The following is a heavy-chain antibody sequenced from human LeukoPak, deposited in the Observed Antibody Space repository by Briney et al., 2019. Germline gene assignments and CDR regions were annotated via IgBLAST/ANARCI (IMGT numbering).Heavy chain of an antibody. CDR3: TTVVSKVTTHY. CDR1: GFTFSNAW. D-gene: IGHD4-17*01. V-gene: IGHV3-15*01. Sequence: GGSLRLSCAASGFTFSNAWMSWVRQAPGKGLEWVGRIKSKTDGGTTDYAEPAKGRFTISRDDSKDTPYLQMNSLKTEDTAVYYCTTVVSKVTTHYWGQGTLVTVSS. CDR2: IKSKTDGGTT. J-gene: IGHJ4*02.